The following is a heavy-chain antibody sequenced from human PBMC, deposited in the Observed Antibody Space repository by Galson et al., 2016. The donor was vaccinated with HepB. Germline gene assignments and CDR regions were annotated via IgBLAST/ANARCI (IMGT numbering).Heavy chain of an antibody. CDR2: ISHNGRS. Sequence: SETLSLTCTVSGDSLVSYYWTWIRQPPGKGLEWIGYISHNGRSNKKSSLESRVTISVDTSRNQFSLRLSSVTTADTAVYYCARMVFNSQFDHWGQGARVTVSS. J-gene: IGHJ5*02. V-gene: IGHV4-59*01. CDR1: GDSLVSYY. D-gene: IGHD2-21*01. CDR3: ARMVFNSQFDH.